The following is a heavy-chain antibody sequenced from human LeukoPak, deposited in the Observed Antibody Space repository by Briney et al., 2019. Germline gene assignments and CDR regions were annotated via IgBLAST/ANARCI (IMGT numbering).Heavy chain of an antibody. V-gene: IGHV1-2*02. CDR2: INPNSGGT. D-gene: IGHD5-18*01. CDR1: GYTFTSYG. J-gene: IGHJ4*02. CDR3: ARAADTAMVLDY. Sequence: ASVKVSCKASGYTFTSYGISWVRQAPGQGLEWMGWINPNSGGTNYAQKFQGRVTMTRDTSISTAYMELSRLRSDDTAVYYCARAADTAMVLDYWGQGTLVTVSS.